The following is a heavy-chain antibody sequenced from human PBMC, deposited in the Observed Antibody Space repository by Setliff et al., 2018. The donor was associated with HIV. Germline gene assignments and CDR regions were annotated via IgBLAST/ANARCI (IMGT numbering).Heavy chain of an antibody. Sequence: SETLSLTCTVSGVSVRSGDHWSWVRQAPGKGPELIGYFSYTDEPYINYLEYFNPSLKNRLAITLDKPRNQFSLKLTSVTAADTAVYFCAREPDYWSQGTLVTVSS. J-gene: IGHJ4*02. CDR3: AREPDY. CDR2: FSYTDEP. CDR1: GVSVRSGDH. V-gene: IGHV4-61*08.